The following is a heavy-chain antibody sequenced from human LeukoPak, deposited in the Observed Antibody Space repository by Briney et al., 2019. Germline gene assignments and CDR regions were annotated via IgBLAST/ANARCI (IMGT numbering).Heavy chain of an antibody. CDR1: GFIVSSNY. D-gene: IGHD5-18*01. Sequence: GGSLRLSCAGSGFIVSSNYMGWVRQAGGEGLEWVSVIYGSSRTYYADSVKGRFTISRDNSKNTVYLQMDSLGAEDTPVYNCARDRAVGYNYGEYFDNWAEGPLVPVPS. CDR2: IYGSSRT. J-gene: IGHJ4*02. CDR3: ARDRAVGYNYGEYFDN. V-gene: IGHV3-66*01.